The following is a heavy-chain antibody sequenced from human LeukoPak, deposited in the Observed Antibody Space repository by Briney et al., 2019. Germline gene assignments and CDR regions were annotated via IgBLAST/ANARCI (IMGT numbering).Heavy chain of an antibody. CDR2: IYHSGST. D-gene: IGHD3-22*01. J-gene: IGHJ4*02. CDR1: GYSISSGYY. Sequence: SETLSLTCAVSGYSISSGYYWGWIRQPPGKGLEWIGSIYHSGSTYYNPSLRSRVTISVDTSKNQFSLKLSSVTAADTAVYYCARGPMPHYYDSSGYHYRAVGYFDYWGQGTLVTVSS. CDR3: ARGPMPHYYDSSGYHYRAVGYFDY. V-gene: IGHV4-38-2*01.